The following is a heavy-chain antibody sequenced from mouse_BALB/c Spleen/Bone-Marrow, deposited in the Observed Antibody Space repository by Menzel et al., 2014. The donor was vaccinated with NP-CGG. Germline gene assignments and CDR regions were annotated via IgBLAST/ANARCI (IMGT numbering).Heavy chain of an antibody. CDR2: MFPRTGAT. D-gene: IGHD2-4*01. Sequence: QVQLQQSGAELVKPGASVKLSCKTSGYTFTSYWIQWVKQRPGQGLGWIGEMFPRTGATYYNERFGGRATLTIDTSSSTAYMQLSSLTSEDSAVYFCARRDYDYDDYSMDYWGQGTSVTVSS. V-gene: IGHV1S132*01. J-gene: IGHJ4*01. CDR1: GYTFTSYW. CDR3: ARRDYDYDDYSMDY.